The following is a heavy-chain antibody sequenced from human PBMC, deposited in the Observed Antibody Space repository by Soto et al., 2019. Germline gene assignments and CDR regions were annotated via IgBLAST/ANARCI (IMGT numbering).Heavy chain of an antibody. CDR3: AREGSSSGPDYEC. CDR1: GFSFSDYY. D-gene: IGHD3-22*01. Sequence: EVQLVESGGGLVQPGGSLRLSCAASGFSFSDYYINWVRQAPGKGLEWVGRTRNKASSYTTDYAAFVKGRFTISRDDSKNLIYLQMNSLKTEDTAVYYCAREGSSSGPDYECWGQGTLVTVSS. CDR2: TRNKASSYTT. V-gene: IGHV3-72*01. J-gene: IGHJ4*02.